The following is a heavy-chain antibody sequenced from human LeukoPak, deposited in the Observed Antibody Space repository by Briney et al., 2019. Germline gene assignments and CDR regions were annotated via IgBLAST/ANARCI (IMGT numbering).Heavy chain of an antibody. J-gene: IGHJ4*02. CDR1: GFTFSSYW. CDR2: IKQYGSEK. V-gene: IGHV3-7*01. Sequence: SGESLRLSCAASGFTFSSYWMSWVRQAPGKGLEWVANIKQYGSEKYYVDSVKGRFTISRDNAKNSLYLQMNSLRAEDTAVYCCARDLWKVFDYWGQGTLVTVSS. CDR3: ARDLWKVFDY. D-gene: IGHD1-1*01.